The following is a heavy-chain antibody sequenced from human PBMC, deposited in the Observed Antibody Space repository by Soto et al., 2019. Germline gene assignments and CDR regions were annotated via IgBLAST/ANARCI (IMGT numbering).Heavy chain of an antibody. Sequence: SQTPSPTCVVFGGRVSSNSAGWNWIRQSPSRGLEWGGRTYYRCKWYSDYPASVTSRISITADTSKNPFSLQLDSVTPEDTAVYYCARYGSAWYVDSWGQGTLVTVSS. D-gene: IGHD6-19*01. V-gene: IGHV6-1*01. CDR3: ARYGSAWYVDS. J-gene: IGHJ4*02. CDR1: GGRVSSNSAG. CDR2: TYYRCKWYS.